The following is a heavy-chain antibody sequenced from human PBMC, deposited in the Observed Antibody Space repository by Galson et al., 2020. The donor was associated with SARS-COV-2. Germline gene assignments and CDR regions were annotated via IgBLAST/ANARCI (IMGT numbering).Heavy chain of an antibody. D-gene: IGHD2-2*01. CDR2: IYPGDSDT. Sequence: GESLKISCKGSGYSFTSYWLGWVRQMPGKGLEWMGIIYPGDSDTRYSPSFQGQVTISADKSISTAYLQWSSLKASDTAMYYCGTYCSSTSCQSLLDAFDIWGQGTMVTVS. CDR1: GYSFTSYW. J-gene: IGHJ3*02. CDR3: GTYCSSTSCQSLLDAFDI. V-gene: IGHV5-51*01.